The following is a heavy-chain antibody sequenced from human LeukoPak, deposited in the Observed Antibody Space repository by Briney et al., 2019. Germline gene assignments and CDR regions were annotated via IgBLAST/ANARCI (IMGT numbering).Heavy chain of an antibody. D-gene: IGHD3-22*01. J-gene: IGHJ6*03. V-gene: IGHV4-59*01. CDR1: GGSISSYY. CDR3: ARSQYYYDSASHYYYYYMDV. CDR2: IYYSGST. Sequence: SETLSLTCTVSGGSISSYYWSWIRQPPGKGLEWIGYIYYSGSTNYNPSLKSRVTISVDTSKNQFSLKLSSVTAADTAVYYCARSQYYYDSASHYYYYYMDVWGKGTRSPSP.